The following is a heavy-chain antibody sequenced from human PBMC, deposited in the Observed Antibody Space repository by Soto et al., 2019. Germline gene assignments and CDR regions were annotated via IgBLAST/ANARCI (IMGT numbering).Heavy chain of an antibody. D-gene: IGHD1-26*01. J-gene: IGHJ6*02. V-gene: IGHV1-18*01. Sequence: QVQLVQSGAEVKKPGASVKVSCKASGYTFTSYGISWVRQAPGQGLEWMGWISAYNGNTNYAQKLQGRVTMTTDTSTSTAYRELRSLRSDDTAVYYCARAAIRRIVGAGYYYYGMDVWGQGTTVTVSS. CDR2: ISAYNGNT. CDR1: GYTFTSYG. CDR3: ARAAIRRIVGAGYYYYGMDV.